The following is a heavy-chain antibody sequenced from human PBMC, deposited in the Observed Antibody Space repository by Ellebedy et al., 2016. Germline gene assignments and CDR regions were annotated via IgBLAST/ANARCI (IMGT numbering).Heavy chain of an antibody. V-gene: IGHV1-2*02. CDR2: INPNSGGT. Sequence: ASVKVSCKASGYIFTGYYMHWVRQAPGHGLEWMAWINPNSGGTKYAQQFQGRVTLTRDTSINTAYMELSSLRSDDTAVYYCTRGFSIAVAGNWFDPWGQGTLVTVSS. J-gene: IGHJ5*02. CDR3: TRGFSIAVAGNWFDP. D-gene: IGHD6-19*01. CDR1: GYIFTGYY.